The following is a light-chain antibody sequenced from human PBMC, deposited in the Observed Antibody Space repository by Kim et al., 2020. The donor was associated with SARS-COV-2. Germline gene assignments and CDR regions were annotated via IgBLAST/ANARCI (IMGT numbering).Light chain of an antibody. Sequence: RATINCQSSQTILYSSDNKNYLAWYQQKSGQPPKLLVSWASTRESGVPDRFSGSGSGTDFTLTISSLQAEDVAVYYCQQYYTSRYSFGQGTKLEI. CDR3: QQYYTSRYS. CDR2: WAS. V-gene: IGKV4-1*01. J-gene: IGKJ2*03. CDR1: QTILYSSDNKNY.